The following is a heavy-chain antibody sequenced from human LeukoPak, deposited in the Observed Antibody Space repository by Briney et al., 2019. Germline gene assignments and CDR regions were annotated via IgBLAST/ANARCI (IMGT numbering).Heavy chain of an antibody. V-gene: IGHV3-23*01. CDR2: ISGSGSST. Sequence: GGFLRLSCAASGFTFRSYAMNWVRQAPGKGLEWVSVISGSGSSTYYADSVKGRFTISRDNSKNTLYLQMNSLRAEDTAVYYCATSFGPVIAAAGTGADWGQGTLVTVSS. CDR1: GFTFRSYA. CDR3: ATSFGPVIAAAGTGAD. J-gene: IGHJ4*02. D-gene: IGHD6-13*01.